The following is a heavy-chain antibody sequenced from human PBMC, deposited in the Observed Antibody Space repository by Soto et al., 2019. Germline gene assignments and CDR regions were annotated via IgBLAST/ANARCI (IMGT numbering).Heavy chain of an antibody. CDR1: GGTFSSYA. J-gene: IGHJ4*02. D-gene: IGHD3-22*01. Sequence: SVKVSCNASGGTFSSYAISWVRQAPGQGLEWMGGIIPIFGTANYAQKFQGRVTITADESTSTAYMELSSLRSEDTAVYYCARWLLLRYYFDYWGQGTLVTVSS. CDR3: ARWLLLRYYFDY. V-gene: IGHV1-69*13. CDR2: IIPIFGTA.